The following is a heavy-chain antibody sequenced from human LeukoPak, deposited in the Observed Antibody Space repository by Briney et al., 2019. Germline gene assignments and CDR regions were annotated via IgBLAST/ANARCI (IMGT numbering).Heavy chain of an antibody. Sequence: GRSLRLSCAASGFTFSDYAMHWVRQAPGKGLEWVAVISKVGSDKYYPGSVRGRFTISRDNSKNTIYLQMDSLRAEDTAIYYCARDYWWNYDYWGQGTLVTVSS. CDR2: ISKVGSDK. D-gene: IGHD1-7*01. V-gene: IGHV3-30-3*01. CDR3: ARDYWWNYDY. CDR1: GFTFSDYA. J-gene: IGHJ4*02.